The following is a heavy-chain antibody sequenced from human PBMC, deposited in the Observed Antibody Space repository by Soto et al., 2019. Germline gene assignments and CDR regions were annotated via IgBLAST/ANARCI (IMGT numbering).Heavy chain of an antibody. CDR3: ARVAATIYYYGMDV. CDR1: GYTFTSYA. Sequence: GASVKVSCKASGYTFTSYAMHWVRQAPGQRLEWMGWINAGNGNTKYSQKFQGRVTITRDTSASTAYMELSSLRSEDTAVYYRARVAATIYYYGMDVWGQGTTVTVSS. V-gene: IGHV1-3*01. J-gene: IGHJ6*02. CDR2: INAGNGNT. D-gene: IGHD2-15*01.